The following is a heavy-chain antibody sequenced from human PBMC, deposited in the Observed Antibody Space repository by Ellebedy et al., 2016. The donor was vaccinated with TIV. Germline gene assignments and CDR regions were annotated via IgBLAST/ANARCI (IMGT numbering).Heavy chain of an antibody. CDR1: GFTFSSFG. V-gene: IGHV3-30*02. CDR3: AKDRGDYGDY. CDR2: IRYEGTNK. J-gene: IGHJ4*02. Sequence: GESLKISCAASGFTFSSFGMHWVRQAPGKGLEWVAFIRYEGTNKYYADSVKGRFTISRDNSKNTLYLEMNSLRAEDTAVYYCAKDRGDYGDYWGQGTLVTVSS.